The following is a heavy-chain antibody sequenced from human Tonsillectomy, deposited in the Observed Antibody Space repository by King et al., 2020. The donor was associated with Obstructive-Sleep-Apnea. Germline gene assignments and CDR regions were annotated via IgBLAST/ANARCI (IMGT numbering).Heavy chain of an antibody. CDR3: ARDYYYDSSGYYVDY. V-gene: IGHV4-38-2*02. CDR2: IYHSGST. CDR1: GYSISSGYY. J-gene: IGHJ4*02. D-gene: IGHD3-22*01. Sequence: QLQESGPGLVKPSETLSLTCTVSGYSISSGYYWGWIRQPPGTGLEWIGSIYHSGSTYYNPSLKSRVTISVDTSKNQFSLKLSSVTAADTAVYYCARDYYYDSSGYYVDYWGQGTLVTVSS.